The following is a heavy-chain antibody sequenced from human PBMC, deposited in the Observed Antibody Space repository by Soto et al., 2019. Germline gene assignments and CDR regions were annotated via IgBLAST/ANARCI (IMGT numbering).Heavy chain of an antibody. CDR1: GFTFSDYY. J-gene: IGHJ4*02. D-gene: IGHD5-12*01. CDR2: ISSSGSTI. V-gene: IGHV3-11*01. Sequence: GGSLRLSCAASGFTFSDYYMSWIRQAPGKGLEWVSYISSSGSTIYYADSVKGRFTISRDNAKNSLYLQMNSLRAEDTAVYYCARDSRPHSGYDSCDYWGQGTLVTVSS. CDR3: ARDSRPHSGYDSCDY.